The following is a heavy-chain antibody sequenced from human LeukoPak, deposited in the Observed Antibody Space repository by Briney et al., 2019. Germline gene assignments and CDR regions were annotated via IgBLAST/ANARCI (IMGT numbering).Heavy chain of an antibody. CDR3: ARGRIRADY. J-gene: IGHJ4*02. Sequence: GGSLRLSCAASGFTFSSYAMHWVRQAPGKGLEYVSAISSNGGSTYYANSVKGRFTISRDNSKNTLYLQMGRLRAEDMAVYYCARGRIRADYWGQGTLVTVSS. CDR2: ISSNGGST. CDR1: GFTFSSYA. V-gene: IGHV3-64*01.